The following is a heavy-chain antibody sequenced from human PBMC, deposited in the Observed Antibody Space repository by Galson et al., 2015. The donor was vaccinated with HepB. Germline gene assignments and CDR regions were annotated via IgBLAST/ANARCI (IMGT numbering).Heavy chain of an antibody. D-gene: IGHD2-2*01. CDR3: ARDVLEGYCSSTSCYNWFDP. J-gene: IGHJ5*02. CDR1: GGTFSSYA. CDR2: IIPIFGTA. V-gene: IGHV1-69*13. Sequence: SVKVSCKASGGTFSSYAISWVRQAPGQGLEWMGGIIPIFGTANYAQKFQGRVTITADESTSTAYMELSSLRSEDTAVYYCARDVLEGYCSSTSCYNWFDPWGQGTLVTVSS.